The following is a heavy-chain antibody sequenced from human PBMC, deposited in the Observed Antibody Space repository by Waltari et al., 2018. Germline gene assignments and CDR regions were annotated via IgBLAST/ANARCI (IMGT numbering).Heavy chain of an antibody. V-gene: IGHV1-69*01. CDR2: IIPIFGTA. D-gene: IGHD2-2*01. J-gene: IGHJ4*02. CDR1: GGTFSSYA. Sequence: QVQLVQSGAEVKKPGSSVKVSCKASGGTFSSYAIRWVRQAPGPGLEWMGGIIPIFGTANYAQKFQGRVTITADESTSTAYMELSSLRSEDTAVYYCARGVLGYCSSTSCSSFDYWGQGTLVTVSS. CDR3: ARGVLGYCSSTSCSSFDY.